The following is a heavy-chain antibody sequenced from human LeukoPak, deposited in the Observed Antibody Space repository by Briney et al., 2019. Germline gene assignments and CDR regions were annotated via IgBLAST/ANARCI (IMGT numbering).Heavy chain of an antibody. CDR2: ISGSGGST. Sequence: QAGGSLRLSCAASGFTFSSYAMSWVRQAPGKGLEWVSAISGSGGSTYYADSVKGRFTISRDNSKNTLYLQMNSLRAEDTAAYYCAKDQGLAVRGVTNKHDYWGQGTLVTVSS. CDR3: AKDQGLAVRGVTNKHDY. D-gene: IGHD3-10*01. CDR1: GFTFSSYA. J-gene: IGHJ4*02. V-gene: IGHV3-23*01.